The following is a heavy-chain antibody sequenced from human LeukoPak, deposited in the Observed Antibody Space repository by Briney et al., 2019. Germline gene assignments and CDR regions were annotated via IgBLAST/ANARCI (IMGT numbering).Heavy chain of an antibody. J-gene: IGHJ6*03. D-gene: IGHD1-14*01. CDR2: IIPIFGTA. V-gene: IGHV1-69*05. Sequence: SVKVSCKASGGTFSSYAISWVRQAPGQGLEWMGGIIPIFGTANYAQKFQGRVTITTDESTSTAYMELSSLRSEDTAVYYCAIVSVDEPEYYYYYYMDVWGKGTTVTVSS. CDR1: GGTFSSYA. CDR3: AIVSVDEPEYYYYYYMDV.